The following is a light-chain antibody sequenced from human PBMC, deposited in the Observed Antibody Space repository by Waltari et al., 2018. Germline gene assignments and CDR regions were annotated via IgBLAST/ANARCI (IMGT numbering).Light chain of an antibody. CDR3: QHYGATLFT. V-gene: IGKV3-20*01. CDR1: QTTAGSY. J-gene: IGKJ3*01. CDR2: AAS. Sequence: EIVLTQSPGTLSLSPGERATLSYRVSQTTAGSYLAWYQQRPGQAPRLLIYAASSRATGIPDRFSGSGSGTDFTLTISRLEPEDVAVYYCQHYGATLFTFGPGTKVDIK.